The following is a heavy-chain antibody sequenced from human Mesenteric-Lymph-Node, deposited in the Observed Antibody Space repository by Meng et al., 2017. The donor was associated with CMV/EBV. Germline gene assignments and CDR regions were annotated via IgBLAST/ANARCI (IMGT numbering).Heavy chain of an antibody. V-gene: IGHV3-74*01. D-gene: IGHD3-3*01. CDR3: ARANYDFWNNYYFDY. CDR2: INRDGSSI. CDR1: GFTFSSYS. J-gene: IGHJ4*02. Sequence: GGSLRLSCAASGFTFSSYSMNWVRQPPGKGLVWVSRINRDGSSISYADSVKGRFTISRDNAKNTLYLQMNSLRAEDTAVYYSARANYDFWNNYYFDYWGQGTLVTVSS.